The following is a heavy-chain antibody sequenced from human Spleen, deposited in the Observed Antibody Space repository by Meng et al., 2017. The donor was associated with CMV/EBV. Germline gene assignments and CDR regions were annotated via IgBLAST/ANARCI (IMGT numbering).Heavy chain of an antibody. Sequence: GSLRPSCAVSGGSISNYYLSWIRQPPGKGLEYIGYFSPNGNTNYNPSLKSRVTISVDASKNHFSLTLRSVTAADTAVYYCARFTRYSDILTGSGYFESWGQGTLVTVSS. D-gene: IGHD3-9*01. V-gene: IGHV4-59*01. CDR3: ARFTRYSDILTGSGYFES. CDR1: GGSISNYY. CDR2: FSPNGNT. J-gene: IGHJ4*02.